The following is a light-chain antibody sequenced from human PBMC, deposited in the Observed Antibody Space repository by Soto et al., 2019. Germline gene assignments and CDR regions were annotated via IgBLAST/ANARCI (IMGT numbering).Light chain of an antibody. V-gene: IGKV3-11*01. J-gene: IGKJ5*01. CDR1: RSVRSY. CDR3: QQRYAWPPIT. Sequence: PGERATLSCRTSRSVRSYLAWYQQTPGQAPRLLIYDASNRAAGIPARFSGSGSETDFTLTISNLEPEDFAVYYCQQRYAWPPITFGQGTRLEIK. CDR2: DAS.